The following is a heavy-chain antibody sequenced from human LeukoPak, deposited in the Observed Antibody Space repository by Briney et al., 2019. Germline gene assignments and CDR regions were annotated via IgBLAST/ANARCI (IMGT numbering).Heavy chain of an antibody. V-gene: IGHV3-21*01. D-gene: IGHD4-17*01. CDR2: ISSSSSYI. J-gene: IGHJ3*02. CDR3: ARDQYGSSDAFDI. CDR1: GFTFSSYS. Sequence: IPGGSLRLSCAASGFTFSSYSMTWVRQAPGKVLEWVSSISSSSSYIYYADSVKGRFTISRDNAKNSLYLQMNSLRAEDTAVYYCARDQYGSSDAFDIWGQGTMVTVSS.